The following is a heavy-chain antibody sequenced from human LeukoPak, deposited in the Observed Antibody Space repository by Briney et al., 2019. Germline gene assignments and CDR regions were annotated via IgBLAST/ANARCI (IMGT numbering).Heavy chain of an antibody. CDR1: GGSFSGYY. D-gene: IGHD3-16*02. J-gene: IGHJ4*02. CDR2: INHSGST. CDR3: ARHVYDYVWGSYRFYYFDY. V-gene: IGHV4-34*01. Sequence: PSQTLSLTCAVYGGSFSGYYWSWIRQPPGKGLEWIGEINHSGSTNYNPSLKSRVTISVDTSKNQFSLKLSSVTAADTAVYYCARHVYDYVWGSYRFYYFDYWGQGTLVTVSS.